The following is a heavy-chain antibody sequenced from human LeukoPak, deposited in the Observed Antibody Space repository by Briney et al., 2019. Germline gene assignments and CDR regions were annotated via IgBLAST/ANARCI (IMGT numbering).Heavy chain of an antibody. D-gene: IGHD2/OR15-2a*01. V-gene: IGHV3-21*01. J-gene: IGHJ4*02. CDR3: ARTLHEVIPRFDY. CDR2: ISSSSSYI. Sequence: GGSLRLSCAASGFTFSSYSMNWVRQAPGKGLEWVSSISSSSSYIYYADSVKGRFTISRDNAKNSLYMQMNSLRAEDTAVYYCARTLHEVIPRFDYWGQGTLVTVSS. CDR1: GFTFSSYS.